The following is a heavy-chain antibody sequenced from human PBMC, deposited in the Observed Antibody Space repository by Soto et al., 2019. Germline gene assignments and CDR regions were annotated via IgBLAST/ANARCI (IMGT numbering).Heavy chain of an antibody. CDR1: GFTFSGSA. CDR2: IRSKANSYAT. V-gene: IGHV3-73*01. CDR3: TSTSGPYYDFWSGYYRPLDYYGMDV. Sequence: PGGSLRLSCAASGFTFSGSAMHWVRQASGKGLEWVGRIRSKANSYATAYAASVKGRFTISRDDSKNTAYLQMNSLKTEDTAVYYCTSTSGPYYDFWSGYYRPLDYYGMDVWGQGTTVTVSS. J-gene: IGHJ6*02. D-gene: IGHD3-3*01.